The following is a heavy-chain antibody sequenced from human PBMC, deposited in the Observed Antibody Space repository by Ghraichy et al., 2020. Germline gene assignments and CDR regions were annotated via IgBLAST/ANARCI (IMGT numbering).Heavy chain of an antibody. CDR2: INHSGST. D-gene: IGHD4-11*01. J-gene: IGHJ6*02. Sequence: SETLSLTCAVYGGSFSGYYWSWIRQPPGKGLEWFGEINHSGSTNYNPSLKSRVTISVDTSKNQFSLKLSSVTAADTAVYYCARTQYSNYVGYYYYYGMDVWGQGTTVTVSS. CDR3: ARTQYSNYVGYYYYYGMDV. CDR1: GGSFSGYY. V-gene: IGHV4-34*01.